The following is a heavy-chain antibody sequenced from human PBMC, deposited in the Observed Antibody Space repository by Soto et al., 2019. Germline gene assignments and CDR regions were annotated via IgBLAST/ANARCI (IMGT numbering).Heavy chain of an antibody. CDR1: GFTFSRLW. D-gene: IGHD6-6*01. J-gene: IGHJ3*02. V-gene: IGHV3-7*05. CDR2: IKQDGSKK. CDR3: ARNIAARAAFDI. Sequence: GGSLRLSCAASGFTFSRLWMTWVRQAPGIGLEWVANIKQDGSKKYYVDSVQGRFTISRDNAKNSLYLQMNSLRAEDTAVYYCARNIAARAAFDIWGQGTMVTVSS.